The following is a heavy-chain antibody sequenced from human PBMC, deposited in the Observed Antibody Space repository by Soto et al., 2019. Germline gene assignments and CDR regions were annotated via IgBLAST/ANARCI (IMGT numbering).Heavy chain of an antibody. D-gene: IGHD3-16*01. V-gene: IGHV3-30*03. J-gene: IGHJ1*01. CDR1: GFTFRSYV. CDR3: ARWGTTGGLDV. Sequence: QVQLVESGGGVGQPGTSRRLSCVGSGFTFRSYVIHWVRQAPGKGLEWVALTSYDGSNKDYGDSVKGRFTISRDNSRNTVDLQMDSLRREDTALYYCARWGTTGGLDVWGQGTLVSVSS. CDR2: TSYDGSNK.